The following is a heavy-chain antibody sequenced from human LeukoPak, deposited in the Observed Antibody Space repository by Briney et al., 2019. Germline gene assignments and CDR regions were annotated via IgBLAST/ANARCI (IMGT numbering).Heavy chain of an antibody. Sequence: GGSLRLSCVATGFTFSNFGMHWVRQTPGKGLEWVAFIRYDGTKRYYADSVMGRFTISRDDSQNTLYLQMNSLRGEDTGLYYCAKNGDWGVTTTIGYWGRGTLVTVSS. CDR2: IRYDGTKR. CDR1: GFTFSNFG. J-gene: IGHJ4*02. V-gene: IGHV3-30*02. D-gene: IGHD2-21*01. CDR3: AKNGDWGVTTTIGY.